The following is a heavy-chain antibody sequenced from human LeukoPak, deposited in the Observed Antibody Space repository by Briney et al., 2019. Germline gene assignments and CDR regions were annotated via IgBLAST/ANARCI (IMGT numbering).Heavy chain of an antibody. V-gene: IGHV3-30*02. D-gene: IGHD4-17*01. CDR2: IRYDGSNK. J-gene: IGHJ5*02. CDR3: ARDDYGANWFDP. Sequence: GGSLRLSCAASGFTFSSYGMHWVRQAPGKGLEWVAFIRYDGSNKYYADSVKGRFTISRDNAKNSLYLQMNSLRAEDTAVYYCARDDYGANWFDPWGQGTLVTVSS. CDR1: GFTFSSYG.